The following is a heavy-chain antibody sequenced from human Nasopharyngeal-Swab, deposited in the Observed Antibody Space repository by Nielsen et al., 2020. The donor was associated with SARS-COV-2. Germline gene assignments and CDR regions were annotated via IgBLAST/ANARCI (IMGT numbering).Heavy chain of an antibody. V-gene: IGHV3-33*01. CDR1: GFTYKYG. J-gene: IGHJ4*02. CDR2: IWYDGSKK. Sequence: GGSLRLSCEASGFTYKYGMNWVRQAPGKGLEWVSVIWYDGSKKFYAESVKGRFSISRDESKNTVYLQMSSLRVEDTAVYYCVSAGSIEYWGPGTLVTVSS. CDR3: VSAGSIEY. D-gene: IGHD3-10*01.